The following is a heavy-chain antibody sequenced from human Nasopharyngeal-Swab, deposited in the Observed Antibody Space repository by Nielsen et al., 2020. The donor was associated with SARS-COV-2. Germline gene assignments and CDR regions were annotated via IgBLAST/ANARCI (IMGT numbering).Heavy chain of an antibody. Sequence: GGSLRLSCPASGFTFENYAMHWVRQPPGKGLEWVSGITWNSGNKGYAESVQGRFTISRDNAKNSLYLQMNSLRAEDTALYYCAKARRTDTYGYECFDSWGQGTLVTVSS. V-gene: IGHV3-9*01. CDR2: ITWNSGNK. J-gene: IGHJ4*02. CDR3: AKARRTDTYGYECFDS. D-gene: IGHD5-18*01. CDR1: GFTFENYA.